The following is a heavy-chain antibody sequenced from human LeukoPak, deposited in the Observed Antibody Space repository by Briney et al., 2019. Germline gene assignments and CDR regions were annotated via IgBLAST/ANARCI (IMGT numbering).Heavy chain of an antibody. CDR1: GFSFRSYW. CDR2: IYGDGRNP. V-gene: IGHV3-74*01. D-gene: IGHD3-3*01. J-gene: IGHJ5*02. Sequence: PGGSLRLSCATSGFSFRSYWMHWVRHAPGEGLVWVSRIYGDGRNPNYADSVKGRFTISGDSAKSTLYLQMNNLRAEDTAVYFCAVDTSFAARVSWGQGTLVTVSS. CDR3: AVDTSFAARVS.